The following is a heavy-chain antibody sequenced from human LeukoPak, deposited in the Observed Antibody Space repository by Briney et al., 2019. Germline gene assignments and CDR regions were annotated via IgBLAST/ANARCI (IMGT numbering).Heavy chain of an antibody. V-gene: IGHV3-30-3*01. Sequence: GGSLRLSCAASGFTFSSYAMHWVRQAPGKGLEWVAVISYDGSNKYYADSVKGRFTISRDNAKNSLYLQMNSLRAEDTAVYYCARDGVKSGAAPRYWGQGTLVTVSS. CDR3: ARDGVKSGAAPRY. D-gene: IGHD3-10*01. J-gene: IGHJ4*02. CDR1: GFTFSSYA. CDR2: ISYDGSNK.